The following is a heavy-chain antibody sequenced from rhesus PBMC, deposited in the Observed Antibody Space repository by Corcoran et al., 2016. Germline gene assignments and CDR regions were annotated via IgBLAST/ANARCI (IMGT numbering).Heavy chain of an antibody. J-gene: IGHJ4*01. Sequence: QLQLQESGPGLVKPSETLTLTCIVSAGSIINTHWSFLRQNPGKGLEWIGRIGGTGGDTVYNYLLRSRFTISRDTSKNQFSLKLSSVTAADTAVYYCGRGYTWEYDLDYWGQGVLVTVSS. CDR2: IGGTGGDT. D-gene: IGHD1-44*01. CDR3: GRGYTWEYDLDY. CDR1: AGSIINTH. V-gene: IGHV4-173*01.